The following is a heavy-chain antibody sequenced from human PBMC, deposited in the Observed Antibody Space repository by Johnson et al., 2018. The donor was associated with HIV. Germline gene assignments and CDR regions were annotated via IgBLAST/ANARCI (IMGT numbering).Heavy chain of an antibody. Sequence: VQLVESGGGVVQPGRSLRLSCAASGFTFSSYWMHWVRQVPGKGLEWVSGINWNGGSRDYADSVKGRFTISRDNGKNSLYLQMNSLRAEDTALYYCARRDSSELGDAFDIWGQGTMV. CDR1: GFTFSSYW. D-gene: IGHD6-6*01. J-gene: IGHJ3*02. CDR3: ARRDSSELGDAFDI. CDR2: INWNGGSR. V-gene: IGHV3-20*04.